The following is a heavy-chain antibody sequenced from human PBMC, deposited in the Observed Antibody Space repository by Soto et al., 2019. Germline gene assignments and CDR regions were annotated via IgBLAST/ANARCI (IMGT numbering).Heavy chain of an antibody. D-gene: IGHD6-13*01. CDR2: IKQDGSEK. CDR3: ARGPTTPKVDSSSWYLDY. Sequence: GGSLRLSCAASGFTFSSYWMSWVRQAPGKGLEWVANIKQDGSEKYYVDSVKGRFTISRDNAKNSLYLQMNSLRAEDTAVYYCARGPTTPKVDSSSWYLDYWGQGTLVTVSS. J-gene: IGHJ4*02. V-gene: IGHV3-7*05. CDR1: GFTFSSYW.